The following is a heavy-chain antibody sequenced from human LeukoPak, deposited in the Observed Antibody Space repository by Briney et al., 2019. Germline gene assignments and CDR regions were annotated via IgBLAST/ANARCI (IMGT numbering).Heavy chain of an antibody. Sequence: SVKVSCKASGGTFSSYAISWVRQAPGQGLEWMGRIIPIFVTANYAQKFQGRVTITTDESTSTAYMELSSLRSEDTAVYYCARGHIVVVTDFDYWGQGTLVTVSS. CDR3: ARGHIVVVTDFDY. CDR1: GGTFSSYA. V-gene: IGHV1-69*05. D-gene: IGHD2-21*02. J-gene: IGHJ4*02. CDR2: IIPIFVTA.